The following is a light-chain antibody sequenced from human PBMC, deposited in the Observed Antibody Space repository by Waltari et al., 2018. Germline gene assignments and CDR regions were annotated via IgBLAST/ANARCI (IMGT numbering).Light chain of an antibody. CDR1: NIGDHR. Sequence: SYVLTQPPSVSAAPGQPDRITCGGTNIGDHRLQWHQQKPGQAPVLVVYDNSDRPSGIPERFSSSNSEDTATLTISRVEAGDEADYYCQVWDSSSDHPNYVFGTGTKVTVL. CDR2: DNS. CDR3: QVWDSSSDHPNYV. V-gene: IGLV3-21*02. J-gene: IGLJ1*01.